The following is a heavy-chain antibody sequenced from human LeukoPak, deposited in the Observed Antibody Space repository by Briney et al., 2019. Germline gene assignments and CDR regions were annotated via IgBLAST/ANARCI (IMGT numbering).Heavy chain of an antibody. Sequence: GGSLRLSCAASAFTFSSYAMSWVRQAPGKGLEWVSAISGSGGSTYYADSVKGRFTISRDNSKNTLYLQMNSLRAEDTAVYYCAKVGYDSSGYPSDYWGQGTLVTVSS. CDR1: AFTFSSYA. J-gene: IGHJ4*02. D-gene: IGHD3-22*01. V-gene: IGHV3-23*01. CDR2: ISGSGGST. CDR3: AKVGYDSSGYPSDY.